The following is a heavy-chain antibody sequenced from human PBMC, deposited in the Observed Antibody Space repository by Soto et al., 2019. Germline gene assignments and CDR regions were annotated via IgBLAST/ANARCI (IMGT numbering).Heavy chain of an antibody. J-gene: IGHJ2*01. CDR2: IIPIFGTA. CDR3: AALAAAAGHDFYWYFDL. Sequence: QVQLVQSGAEVKKPGSSVKVSCKASGGTFSSYAISWVRQSPGQGREWMGGIIPIFGTANYAQKFQGRVTITAGAYTSTAYMELSSLRSEDTAVYYCAALAAAAGHDFYWYFDLWGRGTLVTVSS. V-gene: IGHV1-69*12. D-gene: IGHD6-13*01. CDR1: GGTFSSYA.